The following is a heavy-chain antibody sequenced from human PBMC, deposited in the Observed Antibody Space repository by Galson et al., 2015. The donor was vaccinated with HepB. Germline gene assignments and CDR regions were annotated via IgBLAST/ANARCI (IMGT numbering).Heavy chain of an antibody. CDR3: ARGPILGILTGGMDV. D-gene: IGHD3-9*01. Sequence: SETLSLTCAVYGGSFSGYYWSWIRQPPGKGLEWIGEINHSGSTNYNPSLKSRVTISVDTSKNQFSLKLSSVTAADTAVYYCARGPILGILTGGMDVWGQGTTVTVSS. CDR1: GGSFSGYY. V-gene: IGHV4-34*01. CDR2: INHSGST. J-gene: IGHJ6*02.